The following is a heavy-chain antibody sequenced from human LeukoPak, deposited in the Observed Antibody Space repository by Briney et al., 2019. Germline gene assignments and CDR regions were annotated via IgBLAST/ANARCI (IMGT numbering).Heavy chain of an antibody. CDR1: GGSISSYY. V-gene: IGHV4-59*01. D-gene: IGHD2-8*01. J-gene: IGHJ3*02. CDR2: IFYSGTT. Sequence: SETLSLTCTVSGGSISSYYWSWIRQPPGKGLEWIGYIFYSGTTNYNPSLKSRVTISIDTSKNQISLKLSSVTPADTAVYYCTTSRTMYYSAVDIWGQGTMVTVS. CDR3: TTSRTMYYSAVDI.